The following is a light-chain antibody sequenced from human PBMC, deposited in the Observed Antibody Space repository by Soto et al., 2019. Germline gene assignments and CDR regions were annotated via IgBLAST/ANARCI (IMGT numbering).Light chain of an antibody. J-gene: IGKJ1*01. CDR1: QTVNSD. CDR2: GAY. Sequence: DIVLTQSPVTLSASPGESATLSCRASQTVNSDLAWYQQKPGQAPRLLIYGAYIRAVGIPARFSGSGSGADFTLTIRSLQSDDFALYFCQQYNDWPRTFGQGTKVDIK. CDR3: QQYNDWPRT. V-gene: IGKV3-15*01.